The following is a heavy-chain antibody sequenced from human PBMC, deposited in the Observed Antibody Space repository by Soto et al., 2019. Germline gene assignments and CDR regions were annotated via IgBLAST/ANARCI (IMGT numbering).Heavy chain of an antibody. V-gene: IGHV3-21*01. CDR3: ARGRPKGVVVVAAADY. CDR1: GFTFSSYS. CDR2: ISSSSSYI. J-gene: IGHJ4*02. D-gene: IGHD2-15*01. Sequence: RLSCAASGFTFSSYSMNWVRQAPVKGLEWVSSISSSSSYIYYADSVKGRFTISRDNAKNSLYLQMNSLRAEDTAVYYCARGRPKGVVVVAAADYWGQGTLVTVSS.